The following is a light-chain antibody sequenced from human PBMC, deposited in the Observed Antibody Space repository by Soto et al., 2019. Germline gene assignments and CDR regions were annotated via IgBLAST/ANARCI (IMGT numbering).Light chain of an antibody. Sequence: QSVLTQPPSVSGAPGQRVTISCTGSSSNIGAGYDVHWYQQLPGTAPKLLIYGNSNRPSGVPDRFSGSKSGTSASLAITGLQAEDEADYYRQSYDSLLSEVFGGGTKLTVL. V-gene: IGLV1-40*01. CDR2: GNS. CDR3: QSYDSLLSEV. J-gene: IGLJ2*01. CDR1: SSNIGAGYD.